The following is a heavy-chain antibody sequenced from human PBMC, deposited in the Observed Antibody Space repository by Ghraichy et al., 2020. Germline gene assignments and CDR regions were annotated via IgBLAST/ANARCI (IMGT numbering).Heavy chain of an antibody. CDR2: IRYDGSNK. J-gene: IGHJ4*02. CDR1: GFTFSSYG. V-gene: IGHV3-30*02. Sequence: GGSLRLSCAASGFTFSSYGMHWVRQAPGKGLEWVAFIRYDGSNKYYADSVKGRFTISRDNSKNTLYLQMNSLRAEDTAVYYCAKVIIAARRDFDYWGQGTLVTVSS. CDR3: AKVIIAARRDFDY. D-gene: IGHD6-6*01.